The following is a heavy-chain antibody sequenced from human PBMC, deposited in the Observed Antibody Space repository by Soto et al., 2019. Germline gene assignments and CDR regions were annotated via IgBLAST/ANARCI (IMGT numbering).Heavy chain of an antibody. J-gene: IGHJ3*02. Sequence: SETLSLAXPVSGGSISSYYWSWIRQPAGKGLEWIGRIYTSGSTNYNPSLKSRVTMSVDTSKNQFSLKLSSVTAADTAVYYCARGYGSRDAFDIWGQGTMVTVSS. CDR2: IYTSGST. CDR1: GGSISSYY. D-gene: IGHD3-10*01. CDR3: ARGYGSRDAFDI. V-gene: IGHV4-4*07.